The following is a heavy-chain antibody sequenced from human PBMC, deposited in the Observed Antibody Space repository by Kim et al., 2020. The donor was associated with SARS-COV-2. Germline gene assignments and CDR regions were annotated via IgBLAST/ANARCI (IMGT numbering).Heavy chain of an antibody. CDR3: ARVSSRLVTMIVVADAFDI. J-gene: IGHJ3*02. CDR1: GGSISSGGYY. V-gene: IGHV4-31*03. CDR2: IYYSGST. Sequence: SETLSLTCTVSGGSISSGGYYWSWIRQHPGKGLEWIGYIYYSGSTYYNPSLKSRVTISVDTSKNQFSLKLSSVTAADTAVYYCARVSSRLVTMIVVADAFDIWGQGTMVTVSS. D-gene: IGHD3-22*01.